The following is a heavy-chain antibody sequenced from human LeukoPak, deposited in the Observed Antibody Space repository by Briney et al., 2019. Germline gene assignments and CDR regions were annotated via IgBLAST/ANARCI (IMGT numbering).Heavy chain of an antibody. CDR3: ARDLIGSGWFDY. D-gene: IGHD6-19*01. V-gene: IGHV4-34*01. CDR2: INHSGST. J-gene: IGHJ4*02. Sequence: SETLSLTCAVYGGSFSGCYWSWIRQPPGKGLEWIGEINHSGSTNCNPSLKSRVTISVDTSKNQFSLKLSSVTAADTAVYYCARDLIGSGWFDYWGQGTLVTVSS. CDR1: GGSFSGCY.